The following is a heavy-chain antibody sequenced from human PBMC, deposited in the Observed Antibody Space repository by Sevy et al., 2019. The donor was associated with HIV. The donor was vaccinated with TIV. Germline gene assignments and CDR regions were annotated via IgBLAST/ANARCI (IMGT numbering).Heavy chain of an antibody. CDR2: IKKDGSVK. CDR1: GFTFSSYW. CDR3: SRGLYYYDMRGHQEPGDY. Sequence: GGSLRLSCAASGFTFSSYWMSWVRQAPGKGLEWVADIKKDGSVKLYADAVKGRFTISRDNAENSVDLQMKSLRVEDTAVYFCSRGLYYYDMRGHQEPGDYWGQGVLVTVSS. D-gene: IGHD3-22*01. V-gene: IGHV3-7*04. J-gene: IGHJ4*02.